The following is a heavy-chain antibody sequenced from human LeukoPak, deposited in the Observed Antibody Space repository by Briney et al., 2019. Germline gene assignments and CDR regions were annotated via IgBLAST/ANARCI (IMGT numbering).Heavy chain of an antibody. Sequence: GASVKVSCKASGYTFTGYDMHWVRQAPGQGLEWMGWINPNSGGTNYARKFQGRVTMTRDTSFSTAYMELSILRSEDTAVYYCARDRGGYSYGYTDFDYWGQGTLVTVSS. CDR2: INPNSGGT. CDR1: GYTFTGYD. CDR3: ARDRGGYSYGYTDFDY. D-gene: IGHD5-18*01. J-gene: IGHJ4*02. V-gene: IGHV1-2*02.